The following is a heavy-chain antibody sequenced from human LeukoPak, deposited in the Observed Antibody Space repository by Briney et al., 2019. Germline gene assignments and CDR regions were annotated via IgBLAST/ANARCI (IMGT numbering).Heavy chain of an antibody. J-gene: IGHJ6*04. CDR2: INHSGST. V-gene: IGHV4-34*01. Sequence: SESLSLTCAVYGGSFSGYYWSWIRQPPGKGLEWIGEINHSGSTNYIPSLKSRVTLSVDTSKNQFSMKLSSVTAADTAVYYCARRVRGLSKGYGMDVWGKGTTVTVSS. CDR1: GGSFSGYY. D-gene: IGHD3-10*01. CDR3: ARRVRGLSKGYGMDV.